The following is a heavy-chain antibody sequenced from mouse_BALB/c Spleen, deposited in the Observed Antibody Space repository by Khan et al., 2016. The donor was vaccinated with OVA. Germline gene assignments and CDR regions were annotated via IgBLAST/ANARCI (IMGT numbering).Heavy chain of an antibody. J-gene: IGHJ3*01. V-gene: IGHV3-8*02. Sequence: EVQLQESGPSLVKPSQTLSLTCSVTGDSITSGYWNWIRKFPGNKLEYMGYIIYTGYTYSNPSLKSRISITRHTSKNQYYRQFNSVTDEYTATYYCARSTYRYAFVYWGQGTLVTVSA. CDR3: ARSTYRYAFVY. CDR1: GDSITSGY. D-gene: IGHD2-14*01. CDR2: IIYTGYT.